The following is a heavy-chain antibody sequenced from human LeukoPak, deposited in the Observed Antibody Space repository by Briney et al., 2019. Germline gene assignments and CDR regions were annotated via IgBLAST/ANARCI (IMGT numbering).Heavy chain of an antibody. D-gene: IGHD2-21*02. CDR2: ISYDGSNK. J-gene: IGHJ4*02. V-gene: IGHV3-30*16. Sequence: SCKASGYTFTGYYMHWVRQAPGQGLEWVAVISYDGSNKYYADSVKGRFTISRDNSKNTLYLQMNSLRAEDTAVYYCARPGGDWNYFDYWGQGTLVTVSS. CDR3: ARPGGDWNYFDY. CDR1: GYTFTGYY.